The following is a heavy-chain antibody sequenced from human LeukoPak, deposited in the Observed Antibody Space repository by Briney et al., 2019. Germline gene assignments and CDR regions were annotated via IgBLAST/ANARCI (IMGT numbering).Heavy chain of an antibody. CDR2: ISSDGGST. CDR3: VKDRWVDY. CDR1: GFTISSYA. J-gene: IGHJ4*02. V-gene: IGHV3-64D*06. Sequence: GGSLRLSCSVSGFTISSYAMHWVRQAPGKGLEYVSSISSDGGSTFYADSVKGRFTIPRDNSMNTLSLQMSSLRTEDTAVYYCVKDRWVDYWGQGTLVTVSS. D-gene: IGHD4-23*01.